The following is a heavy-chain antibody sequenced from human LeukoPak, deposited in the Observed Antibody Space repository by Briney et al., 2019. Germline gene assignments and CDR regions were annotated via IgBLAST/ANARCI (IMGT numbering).Heavy chain of an antibody. D-gene: IGHD5-24*01. Sequence: SETLSLTCAVYGGSISGYYWSWIRQPPGRGLEWIGNKSRVTISVDTSKNQFSLRLSSVTAADTAAYFCARERVEYLRDGVFDYWGQGALVTVSS. CDR3: ARERVEYLRDGVFDY. CDR1: GGSISGYY. J-gene: IGHJ4*02. V-gene: IGHV4-34*01.